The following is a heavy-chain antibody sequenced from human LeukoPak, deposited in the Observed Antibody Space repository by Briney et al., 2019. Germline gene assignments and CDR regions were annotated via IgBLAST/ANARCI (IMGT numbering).Heavy chain of an antibody. CDR3: ARAGPVVVPAARFDYYYYGMDV. CDR2: ICYDGSNK. V-gene: IGHV3-33*08. CDR1: GFTFSSYA. Sequence: GGSLRLSCAASGFTFSSYAMSWVCQAPGKGLEWVAVICYDGSNKYYADSVKGRFTISRDNSKNTLYLQMNSLRAEDTAVYYCARAGPVVVPAARFDYYYYGMDVWGKGTTVTVPS. D-gene: IGHD2-2*01. J-gene: IGHJ6*04.